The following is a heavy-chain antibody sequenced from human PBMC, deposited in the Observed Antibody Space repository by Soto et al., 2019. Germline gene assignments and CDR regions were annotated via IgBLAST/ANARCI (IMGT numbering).Heavy chain of an antibody. Sequence: EVQLLESGGGLVQPGGSLRLSCAASGFTFSSYAMSWVRQAPGKGLEWVSAISGSGGSTYYADSVKGRFTISRDNTKNTLYLQMSSLSAEDPAVYSCAEDIVVVPDATRPLDAFDIWGQGTMVTVSS. CDR2: ISGSGGST. CDR1: GFTFSSYA. J-gene: IGHJ3*02. D-gene: IGHD2-2*01. V-gene: IGHV3-23*01. CDR3: AEDIVVVPDATRPLDAFDI.